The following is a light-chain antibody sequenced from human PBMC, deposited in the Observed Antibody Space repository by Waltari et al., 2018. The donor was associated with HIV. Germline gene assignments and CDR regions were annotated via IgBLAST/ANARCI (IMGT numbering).Light chain of an antibody. Sequence: NFMLTQPHSVSGSPGKTLVISCTRNGGSLGTFYVQLYRQRPGSSPTTLIFENDRRPSGVPERFSGSIDSSSNSASLFISGLKTEDEADYYCQSYDDTTYVFGTGTKVTVL. CDR3: QSYDDTTYV. CDR1: GGSLGTFY. J-gene: IGLJ1*01. CDR2: END. V-gene: IGLV6-57*01.